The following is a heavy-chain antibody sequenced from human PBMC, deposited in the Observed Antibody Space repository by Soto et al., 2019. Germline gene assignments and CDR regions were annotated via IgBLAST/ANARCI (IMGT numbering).Heavy chain of an antibody. CDR3: ARSQGSSTSLEIYYYYYYGMDV. V-gene: IGHV1-69*01. CDR2: IIPISGTA. CDR1: GGTFSSYA. J-gene: IGHJ6*02. D-gene: IGHD2-2*01. Sequence: QVQLVQSGAEVKKPGSSVKVSCMASGGTFSSYAISWVRQAPGQGLEWMGGIIPISGTANYAQKFQGRVTITADESTNMELSSLRSEDTAVYYCARSQGSSTSLEIYYYYYYGMDVWGQGTTVTVSS.